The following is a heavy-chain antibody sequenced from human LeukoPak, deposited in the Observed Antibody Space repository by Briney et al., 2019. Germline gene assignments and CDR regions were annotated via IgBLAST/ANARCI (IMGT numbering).Heavy chain of an antibody. CDR3: ARDLIAAAGLFDY. CDR1: GGSISSYY. CDR2: IYYSGST. V-gene: IGHV4-59*01. D-gene: IGHD6-13*01. J-gene: IGHJ4*02. Sequence: SETLSLTCTVSGGSISSYYWSWIRQPPGKGLEWIGYIYYSGSTNYNPSLKSRVTISVDTSKNQFSLKLSSVTAADTAVYYCARDLIAAAGLFDYWGQGTLVTVPS.